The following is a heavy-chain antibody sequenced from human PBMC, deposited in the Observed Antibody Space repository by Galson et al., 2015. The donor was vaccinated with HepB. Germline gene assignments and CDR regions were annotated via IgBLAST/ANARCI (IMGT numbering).Heavy chain of an antibody. D-gene: IGHD4-17*01. Sequence: SLRLSCAASGFTLSDYYMSWLRQAPGKGLEWISYISSSTTYTNYADSVKGRFTISRDNAKNSLYLQMNSLRAEDAAVYYRARVADVDYGDHSHFDYWGQGTLVTVSS. V-gene: IGHV3-11*06. CDR2: ISSSTTYT. J-gene: IGHJ4*02. CDR3: ARVADVDYGDHSHFDY. CDR1: GFTLSDYY.